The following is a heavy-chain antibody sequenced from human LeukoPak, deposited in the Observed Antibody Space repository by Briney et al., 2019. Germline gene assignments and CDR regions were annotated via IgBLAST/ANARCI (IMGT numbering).Heavy chain of an antibody. V-gene: IGHV4-59*12. CDR1: GGSISSYY. Sequence: SETLSLTCTVSGGSISSYYWSWIRQPPGKGLEWIGYIYYSGSTNYNPSLKSRVTISVDTSKNQFSLKLSSVTAADTAVYYCARGYTYISGYYYFDYWGQGTLVTVSS. CDR3: ARGYTYISGYYYFDY. CDR2: IYYSGST. D-gene: IGHD3-22*01. J-gene: IGHJ4*02.